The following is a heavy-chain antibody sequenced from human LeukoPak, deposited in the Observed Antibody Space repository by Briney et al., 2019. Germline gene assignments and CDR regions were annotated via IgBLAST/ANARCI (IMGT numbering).Heavy chain of an antibody. D-gene: IGHD3-10*01. V-gene: IGHV1-18*01. CDR1: GYTFTNYG. CDR3: ARDGAYYYGSGRRSPVSGDV. CDR2: ISAYNGNT. J-gene: IGHJ6*04. Sequence: ASVKVSCKASGYTFTNYGISWVRQAPGQGLEWMGWISAYNGNTNYAQKRQGRVTMTTDTSTSTAYMELRSLRSDDTAVYYCARDGAYYYGSGRRSPVSGDVWGKGTTVTVSS.